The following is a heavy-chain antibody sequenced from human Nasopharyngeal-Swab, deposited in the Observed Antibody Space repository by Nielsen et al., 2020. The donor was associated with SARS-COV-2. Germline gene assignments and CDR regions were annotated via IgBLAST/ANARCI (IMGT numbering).Heavy chain of an antibody. J-gene: IGHJ6*02. CDR2: INHSGTT. CDR3: ARDQYYDSSGYYYYGMDV. D-gene: IGHD3-22*01. Sequence: SETLSLTCAVYGGSFSGYYWSWIRQPPGKGLEWIGEINHSGTTNYNPSLKSRVTISLDTSKKQFSLKLSSVTAADTAVYYCARDQYYDSSGYYYYGMDVWGQGTTVTVSS. V-gene: IGHV4-34*01. CDR1: GGSFSGYY.